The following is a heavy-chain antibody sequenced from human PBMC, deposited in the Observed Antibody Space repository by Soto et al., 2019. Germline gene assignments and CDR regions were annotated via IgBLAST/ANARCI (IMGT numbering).Heavy chain of an antibody. CDR1: GYTFTRYA. CDR3: ARNVDYSDP. D-gene: IGHD2-15*01. CDR2: INTGNGNS. J-gene: IGHJ5*02. V-gene: IGHV1-3*04. Sequence: QVQLVQSGPEVKKPGASVKVSCKASGYTFTRYAMHWVRQAPGQGLEWMGWINTGNGNSHCSQKFQGRGTFTRDTSATTAYIELTGLRPQDTALYFCARNVDYSDPWGQGTLVTVSS.